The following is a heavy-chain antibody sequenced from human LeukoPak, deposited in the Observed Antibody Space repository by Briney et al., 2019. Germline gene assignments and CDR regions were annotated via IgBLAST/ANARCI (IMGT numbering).Heavy chain of an antibody. J-gene: IGHJ4*02. V-gene: IGHV3-33*01. CDR2: IWNDGSNK. D-gene: IGHD5-12*01. CDR3: ARNSYYEYYFDY. CDR1: GFTFSTYG. Sequence: GGSLRLSCAASGFTFSTYGMHWVRQAPGKGLERVAFIWNDGSNKYYADSVKGRFTISRDNSKNTLYLQMNSLRAEDTAVYYCARNSYYEYYFDYWGQGTLVTVSS.